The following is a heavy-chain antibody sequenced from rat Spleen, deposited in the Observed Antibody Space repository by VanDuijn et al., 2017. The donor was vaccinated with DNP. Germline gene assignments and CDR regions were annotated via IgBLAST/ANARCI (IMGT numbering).Heavy chain of an antibody. J-gene: IGHJ2*01. CDR2: VSSDGSST. CDR1: GFTFSDYN. V-gene: IGHV5-7*01. Sequence: EVQLVKSGGGSAQPGRSLKLSCAASGFTFSDYNMAWVRQAPKKGLEWVAAVSSDGSSTYYRDSVKGRFTISRNNAKNTLYLQMDSLRSEDTATYYCARPNFGSPYYFDYWGQGVMVTVSS. D-gene: IGHD1-3*01. CDR3: ARPNFGSPYYFDY.